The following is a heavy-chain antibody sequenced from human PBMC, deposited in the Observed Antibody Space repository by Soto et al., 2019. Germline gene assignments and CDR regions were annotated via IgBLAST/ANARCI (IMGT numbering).Heavy chain of an antibody. CDR3: ARGFSGDYFDN. CDR2: IYYSGTT. CDR1: GGSISSSSYY. J-gene: IGHJ4*02. V-gene: IGHV4-39*07. D-gene: IGHD1-26*01. Sequence: SETLSLTCTFSGGSISSSSYYWGWIRQPPGKGLEWIGSIYYSGTTYYNLSLMSRVTISVDTSKNQFSLRLSSVTAADTAVYFCARGFSGDYFDNWGQGTLVTVS.